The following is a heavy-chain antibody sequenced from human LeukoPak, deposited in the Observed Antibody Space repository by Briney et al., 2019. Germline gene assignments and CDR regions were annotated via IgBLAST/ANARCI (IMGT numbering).Heavy chain of an antibody. CDR3: AKDEYYDFWSGYY. D-gene: IGHD3-3*01. V-gene: IGHV3-30*18. CDR1: GFTFSSYG. J-gene: IGHJ4*02. CDR2: ISYDGSNK. Sequence: GGSLRLSCAASGFTFSSYGMHWVRQAPGKGLEWVAVISYDGSNKYYADSVKGRFTISRDNSKNTLYLQMNSLRAEDTAVYYCAKDEYYDFWSGYYWGQGSLVTVSS.